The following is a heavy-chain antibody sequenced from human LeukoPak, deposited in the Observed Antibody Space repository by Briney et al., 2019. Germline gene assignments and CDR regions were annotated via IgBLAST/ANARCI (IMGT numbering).Heavy chain of an antibody. CDR3: AKIVYLRAFDI. CDR1: GFTFSSYW. J-gene: IGHJ3*02. CDR2: INSDGSST. V-gene: IGHV3-74*01. D-gene: IGHD2/OR15-2a*01. Sequence: GGSLRLSCAASGFTFSSYWMHWVRQAPGKGLVWVSRINSDGSSTSYADSVKGRFTISRDNAKNSLYLQMNSLRAEDTAVYYCAKIVYLRAFDIWGQGTMVTVSS.